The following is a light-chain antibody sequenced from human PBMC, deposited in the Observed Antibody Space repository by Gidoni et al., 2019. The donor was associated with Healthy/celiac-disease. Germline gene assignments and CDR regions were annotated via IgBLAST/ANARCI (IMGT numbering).Light chain of an antibody. V-gene: IGLV1-44*01. J-gene: IGLJ2*01. CDR1: TSNIGSNP. CDR3: ATWVDRLNGLT. CDR2: SNS. Sequence: QSVLTQPPSASGTPGQTITISCSASTSNIGSNPVNWYQHIPGASPKLLIYSNSQRPSGVPARLPGSKSGTSASLAISDLQSEDEADYYCATWVDRLNGLTFGGGTKLTVL.